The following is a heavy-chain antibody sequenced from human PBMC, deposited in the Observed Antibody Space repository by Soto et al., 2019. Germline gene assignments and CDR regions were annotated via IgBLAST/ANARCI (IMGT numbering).Heavy chain of an antibody. V-gene: IGHV4-4*07. CDR1: GGSIRSYY. J-gene: IGHJ6*02. D-gene: IGHD1-26*01. CDR2: VYTTGST. Sequence: PSQTLSLTCNVSGGSIRSYYWSWVRQPAGKALEWIGRVYTTGSTNYNPSLRSRGSSSLDTSKNKFSLTVTSVTAAATALSYCAREGASGCGMDGWRQVTTVTVSS. CDR3: AREGASGCGMDG.